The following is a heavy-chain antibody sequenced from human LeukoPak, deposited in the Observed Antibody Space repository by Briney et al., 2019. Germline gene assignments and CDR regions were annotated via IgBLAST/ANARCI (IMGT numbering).Heavy chain of an antibody. V-gene: IGHV3-21*01. CDR3: ARSWDFWSGQGAFDI. CDR1: GFTFSLYS. Sequence: PGGSLRLSCAASGFTFSLYSMNWVRQAPGKGLEWVSSISSSSSYIYYADSVKGRFTISRDNAKNTLYLQMNSLRAEDTAVYYCARSWDFWSGQGAFDIWGQGTMVTVSS. CDR2: ISSSSSYI. D-gene: IGHD3-3*01. J-gene: IGHJ3*02.